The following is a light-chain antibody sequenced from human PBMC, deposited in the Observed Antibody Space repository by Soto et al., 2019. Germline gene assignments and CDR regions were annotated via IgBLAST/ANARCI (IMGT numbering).Light chain of an antibody. J-gene: IGKJ1*01. CDR3: QQYNRSPRP. Sequence: EAVMTQSPATLSVSPGERATLSCRASQSVSTNLARYQKQPGQAPRLLIYDASTRATGIPVRCSGSGSGIEFTLSISSVQSEDFAICYCQQYNRSPRPCGQGTKVDSK. V-gene: IGKV3-15*01. CDR2: DAS. CDR1: QSVSTN.